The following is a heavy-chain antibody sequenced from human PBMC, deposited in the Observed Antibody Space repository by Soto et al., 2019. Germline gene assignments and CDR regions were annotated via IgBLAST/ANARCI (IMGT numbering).Heavy chain of an antibody. CDR3: ARAAYDSSGYYYDSRSYYYYGMDV. Sequence: GAAVKVSCKASGGTFSSYAISWVRQAPGQGLEWVGGIIPIFGTANYAQNFQGRVTITADKSTSTAYMELSSLRSEDTAVYYCARAAYDSSGYYYDSRSYYYYGMDVWGQGTTVTVSS. V-gene: IGHV1-69*06. J-gene: IGHJ6*02. CDR2: IIPIFGTA. D-gene: IGHD3-22*01. CDR1: GGTFSSYA.